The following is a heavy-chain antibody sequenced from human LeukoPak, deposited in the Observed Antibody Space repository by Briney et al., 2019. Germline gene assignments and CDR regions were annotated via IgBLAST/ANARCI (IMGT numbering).Heavy chain of an antibody. CDR1: GFTFSSYA. V-gene: IGHV3-23*01. CDR3: AKDERSYDCYFDY. CDR2: VSGSGSHT. D-gene: IGHD5-12*01. Sequence: GGSLRLSCAASGFTFSSYAMSWVRQAPGKGLEWVSSVSGSGSHTYYADSVKGRFTISRDNSKNTLYLQMDSLRAEDAAVYYCAKDERSYDCYFDYWGQGALVTVSS. J-gene: IGHJ4*02.